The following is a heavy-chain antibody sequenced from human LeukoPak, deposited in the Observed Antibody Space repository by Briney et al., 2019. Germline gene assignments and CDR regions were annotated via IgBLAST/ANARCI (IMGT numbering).Heavy chain of an antibody. CDR1: GYSFTSYW. J-gene: IGHJ6*02. CDR3: ARQEQYHNYEYYYYAMDV. D-gene: IGHD2-2*01. V-gene: IGHV5-10-1*01. CDR2: IDPSDSYT. Sequence: GEPLRISCKGSGYSFTSYWIIWVRQMPGKDLEWMRKIDPSDSYTNYSPSFQGHVTMSADKSISTAYLQWSSLKASDTAMYYCARQEQYHNYEYYYYAMDVWGQGTTVTVSS.